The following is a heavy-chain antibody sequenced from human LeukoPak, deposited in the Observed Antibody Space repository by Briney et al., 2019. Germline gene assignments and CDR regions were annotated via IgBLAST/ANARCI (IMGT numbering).Heavy chain of an antibody. D-gene: IGHD3-10*01. J-gene: IGHJ4*02. CDR3: ARGGGGTMVRGLLYS. CDR1: GGSIRSYY. V-gene: IGHV4-59*01. CDR2: IYYSGST. Sequence: PAETLSLTCTVSGGSIRSYYWSWIRQPPGKGLEWIGYIYYSGSTNYNPSLKSRVTISVDTSKNQFSLKLSSVTAADTAVYYCARGGGGTMVRGLLYSWGQGTLVTVSS.